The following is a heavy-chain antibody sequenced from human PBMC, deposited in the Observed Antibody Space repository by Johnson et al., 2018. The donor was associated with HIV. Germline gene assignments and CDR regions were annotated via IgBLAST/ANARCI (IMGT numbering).Heavy chain of an antibody. CDR3: ARGVVGVLSNALDI. CDR1: GFTFSTYA. CDR2: VSYDGTNE. J-gene: IGHJ3*02. V-gene: IGHV3-30*03. Sequence: QVQLVESGGGLVQPGGSLRLSCAASGFTFSTYAMSWVRQAPGKGLEWVAFVSYDGTNEFYADSVKGRFTISRDNSKNTLYLQMNSLRPEDTAVYYCARGVVGVLSNALDIWGQGTMVTVSS. D-gene: IGHD3-16*01.